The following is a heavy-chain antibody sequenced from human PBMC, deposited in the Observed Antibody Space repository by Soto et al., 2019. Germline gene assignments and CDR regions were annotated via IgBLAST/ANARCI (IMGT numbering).Heavy chain of an antibody. V-gene: IGHV4-59*01. CDR1: GGSISSYY. CDR2: IYYSGST. Sequence: SETLSLTCTVSGGSISSYYWSWIRQPPGKGLEWIGYIYYSGSTNFNPSLKSRVTISVDTSKNQFSLKLSSVTAADTAVYYCAREGSSWYAPDYWGQGTLVTVSS. J-gene: IGHJ4*02. CDR3: AREGSSWYAPDY. D-gene: IGHD6-13*01.